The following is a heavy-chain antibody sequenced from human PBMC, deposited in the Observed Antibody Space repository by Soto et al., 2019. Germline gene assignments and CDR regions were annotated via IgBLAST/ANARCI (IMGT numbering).Heavy chain of an antibody. J-gene: IGHJ6*02. Sequence: HPGGSLRLSCPASGFTVRSCAMTWVRQAPGKGLQWVALVSYEGSNTYYADSVKGRFTVSRDNSKSTLYLQMNSLRPEDTGVYYCARVTPGNNLYYFSGMDVWGQETSVTVSS. V-gene: IGHV3-30-3*01. CDR3: ARVTPGNNLYYFSGMDV. D-gene: IGHD1-1*01. CDR1: GFTVRSCA. CDR2: VSYEGSNT.